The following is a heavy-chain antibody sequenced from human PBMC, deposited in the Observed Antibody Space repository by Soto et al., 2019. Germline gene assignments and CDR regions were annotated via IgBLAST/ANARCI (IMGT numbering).Heavy chain of an antibody. V-gene: IGHV3-23*01. CDR3: AKQNSCPPALVLDI. CDR1: GFTFSCYA. Sequence: EVQLLESGGGLVQPGGSLRLSCAASGFTFSCYAMNWVRQAPGKGLEWVSAISGSGGSTYYADSVKGRFTISRDSSKNTLYLQMNSLRAEDTALYYCAKQNSCPPALVLDIWGQGTMVTVSS. CDR2: ISGSGGST. D-gene: IGHD1-7*01. J-gene: IGHJ3*02.